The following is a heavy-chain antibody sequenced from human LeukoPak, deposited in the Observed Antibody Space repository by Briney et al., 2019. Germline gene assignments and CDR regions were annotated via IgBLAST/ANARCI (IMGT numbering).Heavy chain of an antibody. CDR1: GYTFTSYA. V-gene: IGHV1-3*01. Sequence: ASVKVSCKASGYTFTSYAMHWVRQAPGQRHEWMAWVNAGNGNTKYSQKFQGRVTITRDTSASTAYMELSSLRSEDTAVYYCARDTPIAAAEGNAFDIWGQGTMVTVSS. J-gene: IGHJ3*02. D-gene: IGHD6-13*01. CDR2: VNAGNGNT. CDR3: ARDTPIAAAEGNAFDI.